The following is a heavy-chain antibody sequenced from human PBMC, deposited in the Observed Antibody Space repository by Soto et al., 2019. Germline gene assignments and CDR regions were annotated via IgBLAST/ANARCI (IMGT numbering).Heavy chain of an antibody. CDR2: LNPRNGQT. D-gene: IGHD5-18*01. J-gene: IGHJ4*02. CDR3: ARETDTSMVDY. V-gene: IGHV1-8*01. CDR1: GYNFSAYY. Sequence: QVQLVQSGAEVKKPGASVKVSCQTSGYNFSAYYFNWVRQAAGQGPEWMGWLNPRNGQTGYVQKFRGRVTMTRDTSIATVYLELSRLTSVDTAIYFCARETDTSMVDYWGQGTLVTVAS.